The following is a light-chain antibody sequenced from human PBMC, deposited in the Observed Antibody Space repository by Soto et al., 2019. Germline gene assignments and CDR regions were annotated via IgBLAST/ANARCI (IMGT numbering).Light chain of an antibody. CDR3: QQFTHYQGT. CDR1: QGIDRA. J-gene: IGKJ5*01. Sequence: AIHLTQSPSSLSASVLDIVTIIFLASQGIDRALAWYQQKPGKAPKLLIFDASSLETGVPSRFSGSGSGTDFTLTISSLQPEDFATYYCQQFTHYQGTFGQGTRLEIK. CDR2: DAS. V-gene: IGKV1D-13*01.